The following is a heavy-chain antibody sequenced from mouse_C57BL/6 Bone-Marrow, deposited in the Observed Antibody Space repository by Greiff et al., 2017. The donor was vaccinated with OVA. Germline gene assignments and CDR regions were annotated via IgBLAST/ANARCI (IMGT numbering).Heavy chain of an antibody. V-gene: IGHV5-17*01. CDR1: GFTFSDYG. CDR2: ISSGSSTI. Sequence: EVQLQQSGGGLVKPGGSLKLSCAASGFTFSDYGMHWVRQAPEKGLEWVAYISSGSSTIYYADTVKGRFTISRDNAKNTLFLQMTSLRSEDTAMYYCARNPCYGAMDYWGQGTSVTVSS. CDR3: ARNPCYGAMDY. D-gene: IGHD2-10*01. J-gene: IGHJ4*01.